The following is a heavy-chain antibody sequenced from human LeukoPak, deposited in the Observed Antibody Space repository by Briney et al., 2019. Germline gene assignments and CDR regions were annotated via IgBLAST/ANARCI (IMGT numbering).Heavy chain of an antibody. D-gene: IGHD1-26*01. CDR2: INPNSGDT. CDR3: ARDREFDY. Sequence: ASVKVSCKASGYTFTGSYIHWVRQAPGQGLEWMGRINPNSGDTNYVQKFQGRVTMTRDTSISTAYMELSRLRSDDTAVYYCARDREFDYWGQGTLVTVSS. J-gene: IGHJ4*02. V-gene: IGHV1-2*02. CDR1: GYTFTGSY.